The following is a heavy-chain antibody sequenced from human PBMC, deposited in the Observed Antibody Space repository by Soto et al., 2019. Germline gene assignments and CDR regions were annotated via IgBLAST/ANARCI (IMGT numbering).Heavy chain of an antibody. Sequence: QPGGSLRLSCTSSGFTIGDYGLSWVRQAPGKGLEWVGLIRSRDYGGTTEYAAAVEGRFTISRDDSKSTAYLQMNSLRTEDTAVYYCARERIQLWLRFLDHQGHGSLGTVSS. D-gene: IGHD5-18*01. V-gene: IGHV3-49*04. J-gene: IGHJ4*01. CDR3: ARERIQLWLRFLDH. CDR2: IRSRDYGGTT. CDR1: GFTIGDYG.